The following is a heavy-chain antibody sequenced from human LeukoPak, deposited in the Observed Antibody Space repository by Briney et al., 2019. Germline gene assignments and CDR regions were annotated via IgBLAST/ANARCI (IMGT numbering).Heavy chain of an antibody. V-gene: IGHV1-8*01. CDR3: ARGQYYDSSGSVGGDY. CDR1: GYTFTSYD. D-gene: IGHD3-22*01. J-gene: IGHJ4*02. CDR2: MNPNSGNT. Sequence: SVKVSCKASGYTFTSYDINWVRQATGQGLEWMGWMNPNSGNTGYAQKFQGRVTMTRNTSISTAYMELSSLRSEDTAVYYCARGQYYDSSGSVGGDYWGQGTLVTVSS.